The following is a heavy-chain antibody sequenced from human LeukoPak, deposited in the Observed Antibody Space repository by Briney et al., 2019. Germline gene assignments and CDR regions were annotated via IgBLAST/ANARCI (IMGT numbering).Heavy chain of an antibody. Sequence: SETLSLTCTVSGGSISSYYWSWIQQPPGKGLEWIGYIYYSGSTNYNPSLKSRVTISVDTSKNQFSLKLSSVTAADTAVYYCARGVDFMLDYWGQGTLVTVSS. D-gene: IGHD3-3*01. CDR1: GGSISSYY. V-gene: IGHV4-59*08. CDR3: ARGVDFMLDY. J-gene: IGHJ4*02. CDR2: IYYSGST.